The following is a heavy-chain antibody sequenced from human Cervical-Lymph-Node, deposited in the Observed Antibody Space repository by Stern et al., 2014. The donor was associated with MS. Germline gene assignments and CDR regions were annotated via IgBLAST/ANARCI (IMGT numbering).Heavy chain of an antibody. CDR1: GASITSYY. J-gene: IGHJ5*02. V-gene: IGHV4-59*01. Sequence: QVQLQESAPGLLRPSEPLSLTCTVPGASITSYYWSWIRQPPGKGLEWIGYIYYSGTTNYNASLKGRVAISIDTSKTQFSLRLSSVTAADTAVYYCARATDLWGQGTLVTVSS. CDR3: ARATDL. CDR2: IYYSGTT.